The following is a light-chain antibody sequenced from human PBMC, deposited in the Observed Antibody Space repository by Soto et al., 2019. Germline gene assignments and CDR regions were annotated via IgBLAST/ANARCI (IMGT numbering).Light chain of an antibody. CDR1: SSDVGSYSL. J-gene: IGLJ1*01. CDR3: SSYARTITYV. Sequence: QSVLTQPASVSGSPGQSITISCTGSSSDVGSYSLVSWYQQHPGKAPKLMIYEVSKRPSGVSNRFSGSKSGNTASLTISGLQAADEADYYCSSYARTITYVFGSGTKLTVL. CDR2: EVS. V-gene: IGLV2-23*02.